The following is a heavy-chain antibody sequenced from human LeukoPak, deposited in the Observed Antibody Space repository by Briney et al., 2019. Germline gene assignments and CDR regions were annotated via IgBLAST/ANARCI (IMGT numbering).Heavy chain of an antibody. J-gene: IGHJ5*02. CDR2: FDPEDGET. Sequence: ASVKVSFKVSGYTLTELSMHWVRQAPGKGLEWMGGFDPEDGETIYAQKFQGRVTMTEDTSTDTAYMELSSLRSEDTAVYYCATGGNMGGRWLAYNWFDPWGQGTLVTVSS. V-gene: IGHV1-24*01. CDR3: ATGGNMGGRWLAYNWFDP. CDR1: GYTLTELS. D-gene: IGHD2-15*01.